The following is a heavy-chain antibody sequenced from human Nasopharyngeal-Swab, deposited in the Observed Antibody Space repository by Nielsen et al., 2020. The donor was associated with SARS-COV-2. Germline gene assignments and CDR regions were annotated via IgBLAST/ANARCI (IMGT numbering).Heavy chain of an antibody. D-gene: IGHD2/OR15-2a*01. CDR2: TNTGNGNT. V-gene: IGHV1-3*04. J-gene: IGHJ6*02. Sequence: WVRQAPGQRLEWMGWTNTGNGNTKYSQRFQARVTITRDTSANTAYMELSSLRSEDTAVHYCARRLLSSTYYYYYALDVWGQGTTVTVSS. CDR3: ARRLLSSTYYYYYALDV.